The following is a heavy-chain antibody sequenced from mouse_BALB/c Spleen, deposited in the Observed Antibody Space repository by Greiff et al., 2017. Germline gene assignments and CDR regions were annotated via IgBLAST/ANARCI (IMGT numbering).Heavy chain of an antibody. V-gene: IGHV5-6-3*01. CDR1: GFTFSSYG. Sequence: EVQVVESGGGLVQPGGSLKLSCAASGFTFSSYGMSWVRQTPDKRLELVATINSNGGSTYYPDSVKGRFTISRDNAKNTLYLQMSSLKSEDTAMYYCASPRGYSDYAMDYWGQGTSVTVSS. J-gene: IGHJ4*01. CDR3: ASPRGYSDYAMDY. CDR2: INSNGGST. D-gene: IGHD2-3*01.